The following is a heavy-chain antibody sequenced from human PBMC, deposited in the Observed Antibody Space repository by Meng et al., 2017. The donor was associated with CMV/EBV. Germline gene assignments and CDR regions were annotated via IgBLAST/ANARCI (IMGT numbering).Heavy chain of an antibody. CDR2: ISGSGGST. V-gene: IGHV3-23*01. Sequence: GESLKISCAASGFTFSSYAMSWVRQAPGKGLEWVSAISGSGGSTYYADSVKGRFTISRDNSKNTLYLQMNSLRAEDTAVYYCARDIITIFGVVKGGMDVWGQGTTVTVSS. D-gene: IGHD3-3*01. J-gene: IGHJ6*02. CDR3: ARDIITIFGVVKGGMDV. CDR1: GFTFSSYA.